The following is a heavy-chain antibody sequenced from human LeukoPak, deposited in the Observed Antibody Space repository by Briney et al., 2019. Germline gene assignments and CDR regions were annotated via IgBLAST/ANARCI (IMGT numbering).Heavy chain of an antibody. D-gene: IGHD5-18*01. Sequence: GRSLRLSCAASGFTFSTYPMHWVRQAPGKGLEWVAVISYDDGTNKYYADSVKGRFTISRDNSKNTLYLQMNSLRAEDTAVYYCARLNLGYVYFAEATKHDYWGQGTLVTVSS. CDR2: ISYDDGTNK. CDR3: ARLNLGYVYFAEATKHDY. V-gene: IGHV3-30-3*01. J-gene: IGHJ4*02. CDR1: GFTFSTYP.